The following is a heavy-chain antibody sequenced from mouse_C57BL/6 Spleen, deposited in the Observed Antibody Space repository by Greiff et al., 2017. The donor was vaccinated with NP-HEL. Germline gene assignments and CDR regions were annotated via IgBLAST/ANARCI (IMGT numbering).Heavy chain of an antibody. CDR1: GYTFTDYN. CDR2: INPNNGGT. CDR3: ARADYDDYAMDY. D-gene: IGHD2-4*01. V-gene: IGHV1-18*01. Sequence: SGPELVKPGASVKIPCKASGYTFTDYNMDWVKQSHGKSLEWIGDINPNNGGTIYNQKFKGKATLTVDKSSSTAYMELRSLTSEDTAVYYCARADYDDYAMDYWGQGTSVTVSS. J-gene: IGHJ4*01.